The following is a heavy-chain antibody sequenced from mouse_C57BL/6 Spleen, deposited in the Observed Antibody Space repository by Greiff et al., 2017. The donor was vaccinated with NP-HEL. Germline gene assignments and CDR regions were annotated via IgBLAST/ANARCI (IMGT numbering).Heavy chain of an antibody. CDR3: TTYYSNRYAMDY. D-gene: IGHD2-5*01. Sequence: EVQLVESGGGLVQPGGSMKLSCVASGFTFSNYWMNWVRQSPEKGLEWVAQIRLKSDNYATHYAESVKGRFTMSRDDSKSSVYLQMNNLRAEDTGIYYCTTYYSNRYAMDYWGQGTSVTVSS. V-gene: IGHV6-3*01. CDR1: GFTFSNYW. J-gene: IGHJ4*01. CDR2: IRLKSDNYAT.